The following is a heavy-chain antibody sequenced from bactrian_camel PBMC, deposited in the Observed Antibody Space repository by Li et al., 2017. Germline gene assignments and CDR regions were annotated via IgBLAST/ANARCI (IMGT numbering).Heavy chain of an antibody. CDR1: GNIDDSIV. D-gene: IGHD5*01. J-gene: IGHJ4*01. Sequence: HVQLVESGGGSVQAGGSLTLSCAASGNIDDSIVMAWFRQSPGAQREGVAVIEMTGRTTYKDSVKGRFAISQNNAKTTTWLQMINLKLDDTAMYYCAPDSSPQMGCYWTRGTQVTVS. CDR2: IEMTGRT. V-gene: IGHV3S53*01. CDR3: APDSSPQMGCY.